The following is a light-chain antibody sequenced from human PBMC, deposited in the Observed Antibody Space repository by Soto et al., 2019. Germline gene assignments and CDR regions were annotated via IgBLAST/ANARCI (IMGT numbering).Light chain of an antibody. CDR1: QSVRSS. J-gene: IGKJ3*01. CDR3: QQRSNGPLEVT. Sequence: EIVLTQSPDTLSLSPRERATLSCRASQSVRSSLSWYQQKPGQAPRLLIYDASNRATGITAKFSVSESVTDFTITIRSLEPEDFAVYYCQQRSNGPLEVTFGSGNKVDIK. CDR2: DAS. V-gene: IGKV3-11*01.